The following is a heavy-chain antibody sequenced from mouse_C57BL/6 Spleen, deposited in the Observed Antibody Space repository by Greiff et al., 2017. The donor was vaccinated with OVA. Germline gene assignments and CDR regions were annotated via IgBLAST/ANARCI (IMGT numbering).Heavy chain of an antibody. V-gene: IGHV5-12*01. D-gene: IGHD2-4*01. CDR3: ARWDDYDVGYAMDY. Sequence: EVKLVESGGGLVQPGGSLELSCAASGFTFSDYYMYWVRQTPEKRLEWVAYISNGGGSTYYPDTVKGRFTISRDNAKNTLYLQMSRLKSEDTAMYYCARWDDYDVGYAMDYWGQGTSVTVSS. CDR1: GFTFSDYY. CDR2: ISNGGGST. J-gene: IGHJ4*01.